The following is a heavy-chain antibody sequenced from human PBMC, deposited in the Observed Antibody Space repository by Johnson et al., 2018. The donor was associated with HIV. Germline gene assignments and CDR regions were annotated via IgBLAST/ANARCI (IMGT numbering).Heavy chain of an antibody. J-gene: IGHJ3*02. CDR1: GFTFSSYG. CDR2: ISHDGSNK. V-gene: IGHV3-30*18. D-gene: IGHD6-6*01. Sequence: QVQLVESGGGVVQPGRSLRLSCAASGFTFSSYGIHWVRQAPGKGLEWVAVISHDGSNKYYADSVKGRFTISRDNSKNTLYLQMNSLRAVDTAVYYCAKERQLVRAFDIWGQGTMVTVSS. CDR3: AKERQLVRAFDI.